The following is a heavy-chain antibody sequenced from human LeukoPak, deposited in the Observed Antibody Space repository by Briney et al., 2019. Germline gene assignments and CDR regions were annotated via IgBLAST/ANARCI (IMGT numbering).Heavy chain of an antibody. CDR1: GGSISSSSYY. V-gene: IGHV4-39*07. D-gene: IGHD4-17*01. J-gene: IGHJ6*03. CDR3: ARGKGRVTNYMDV. Sequence: SETLSLTCTVSGGSISSSSYYWGWIRQPPGKGLEWIGSIYYSGSTYYNPSLKSRVTISVDTSKNQFSLKLSSVTAADTAVYYCARGKGRVTNYMDVWGKGTTVTVSS. CDR2: IYYSGST.